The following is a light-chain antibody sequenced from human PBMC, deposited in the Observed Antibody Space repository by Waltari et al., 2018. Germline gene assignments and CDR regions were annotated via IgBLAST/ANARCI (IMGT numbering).Light chain of an antibody. CDR3: QAWDSALMV. J-gene: IGLJ2*01. CDR1: KLGDKY. CDR2: QDS. Sequence: SYELTQPPSVSVSPGQTASITRSGHKLGDKYACWYQQKPGQSPVLVIYQDSKRPSGTPERFSGSNSGNTATMTISGTQAMDEADYYCQAWDSALMVFGGGTKLTVL. V-gene: IGLV3-1*01.